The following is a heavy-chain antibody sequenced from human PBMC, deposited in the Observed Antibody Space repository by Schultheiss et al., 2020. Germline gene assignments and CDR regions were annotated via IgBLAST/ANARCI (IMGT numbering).Heavy chain of an antibody. CDR2: IWFDGSNK. CDR3: ARSYDSGSYYNVPDY. D-gene: IGHD3-10*01. Sequence: GGSLRLSCAASGFTFSTYGMHWVRQAPGKGLEWVALIWFDGSNKYYADSVKGRFTISRDNSKNTLYLQMNSLRAEDTAVYYCARSYDSGSYYNVPDYWGQGTLVTVSS. V-gene: IGHV3-33*01. J-gene: IGHJ4*02. CDR1: GFTFSTYG.